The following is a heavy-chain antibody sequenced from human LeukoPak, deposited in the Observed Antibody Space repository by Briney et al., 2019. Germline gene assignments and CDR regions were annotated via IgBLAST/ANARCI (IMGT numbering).Heavy chain of an antibody. CDR3: ARDGRRRPYGVDV. Sequence: PSETLSLTCTDSGGSISSYYWSWIRQPPGKGLEWIGYIYYRGSTNYNPSLKSRVTISVDTSKNQFSLKLSSVTAADTAVYYCARDGRRRPYGVDVWGQGTTVTVSS. D-gene: IGHD6-25*01. CDR1: GGSISSYY. V-gene: IGHV4-59*01. J-gene: IGHJ6*02. CDR2: IYYRGST.